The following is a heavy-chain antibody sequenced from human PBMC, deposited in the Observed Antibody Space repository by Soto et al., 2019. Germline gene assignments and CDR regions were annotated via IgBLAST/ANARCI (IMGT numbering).Heavy chain of an antibody. CDR1: GDSVTSHY. CDR3: TTDSYITIVIVRFDY. V-gene: IGHV4-59*02. J-gene: IGHJ4*01. D-gene: IGHD3-22*01. Sequence: TSETLSLTCSFSGDSVTSHYLTWIRQSPEKGLEWIGYMHYTGFSHYNPSLKSRLTISVDRSKNQFTLQMNSLKTEDTAVYYCTTDSYITIVIVRFDYWGHGTLVTVPS. CDR2: MHYTGFS.